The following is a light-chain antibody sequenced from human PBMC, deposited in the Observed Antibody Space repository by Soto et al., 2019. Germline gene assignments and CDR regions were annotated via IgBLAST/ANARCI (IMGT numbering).Light chain of an antibody. CDR2: DVS. J-gene: IGLJ1*01. CDR3: SSYTSSSTRG. Sequence: QSALTQPASVSGSPGQSLTISCTGTSRDVGGYNYVSWYQQHPGKAPKLMIYDVSNRPAGVSNRFSGSKSGNTASLTISGLQAEDEADYYCSSYTSSSTRGFGTGTKVTV. CDR1: SRDVGGYNY. V-gene: IGLV2-14*01.